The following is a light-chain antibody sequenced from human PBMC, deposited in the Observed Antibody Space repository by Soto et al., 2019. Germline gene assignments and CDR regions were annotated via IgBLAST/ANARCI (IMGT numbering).Light chain of an antibody. Sequence: QSVLTQPASVSGSPGQSITISCTGTSSDVGGYNYVSWYQQHPGKAPKLMIYDVSNRPSGVSNRFSGSKSGNTASLTISGRQADDEADYYYSSYTSSSTLRVFGAGTKLTVL. CDR1: SSDVGGYNY. V-gene: IGLV2-14*01. CDR3: SSYTSSSTLRV. CDR2: DVS. J-gene: IGLJ2*01.